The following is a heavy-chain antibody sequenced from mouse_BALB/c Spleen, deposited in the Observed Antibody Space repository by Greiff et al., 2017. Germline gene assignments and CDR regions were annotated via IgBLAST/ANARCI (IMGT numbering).Heavy chain of an antibody. D-gene: IGHD2-14*01. Sequence: QVQLQQSGAELAKPGASVKMSCKASGYTFTSYWINWVKQRPGQGLEWIGDIYPGRGITNYNEKFKSKATLTLDTSSSTAYMQLSSLTSEDSAVYYCSRREYYRYDGANYYAMDYWGQGTSVTVSS. J-gene: IGHJ4*01. CDR2: IYPGRGIT. CDR3: SRREYYRYDGANYYAMDY. CDR1: GYTFTSYW. V-gene: IGHV1-55*01.